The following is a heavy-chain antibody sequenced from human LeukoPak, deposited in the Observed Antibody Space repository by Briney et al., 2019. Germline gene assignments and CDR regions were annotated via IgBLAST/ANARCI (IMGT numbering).Heavy chain of an antibody. J-gene: IGHJ3*02. Sequence: PSETLSLTCSVSGGSISRHFWSWIRQPPGKGLEWIAFIHYSGRTKYNPSLQSRVTISIDTSENKFSLKVTSVTAADTAVYYCARIVDNDSSGDPDTFDMWGQGTVVTVSS. CDR1: GGSISRHF. D-gene: IGHD3-22*01. CDR3: ARIVDNDSSGDPDTFDM. V-gene: IGHV4-59*11. CDR2: IHYSGRT.